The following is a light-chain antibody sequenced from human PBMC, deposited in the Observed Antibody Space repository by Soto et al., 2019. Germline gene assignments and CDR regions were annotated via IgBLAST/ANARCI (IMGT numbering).Light chain of an antibody. V-gene: IGKV3-20*01. CDR3: QQYDHSRGFT. CDR2: GVS. Sequence: ETVLSQSPGTLSLSPGERATFSCRTSQSSNSLAWYQHKHGQAPRILIYGVSSRPTDIPDRFSGSGSATDLSLPISSMEPEDFVVYYCQQYDHSRGFTFCPGTKLDIK. CDR1: QSSNS. J-gene: IGKJ3*01.